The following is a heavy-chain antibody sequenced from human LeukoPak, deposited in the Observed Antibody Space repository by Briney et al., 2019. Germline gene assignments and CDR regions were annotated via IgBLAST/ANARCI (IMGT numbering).Heavy chain of an antibody. D-gene: IGHD6-19*01. CDR3: ARDRAVAGLFDN. J-gene: IGHJ4*02. CDR1: GFTFSDYH. V-gene: IGHV3-7*01. Sequence: PGGSLRLSCAASGFTFSDYHMSWIRQASGRGLEWVANIKEDGGEQNYVDSVEGRFTISRDNTKNSVFLQMNSLRAEDTAVYYCARDRAVAGLFDNWGQGTLVTVSS. CDR2: IKEDGGEQ.